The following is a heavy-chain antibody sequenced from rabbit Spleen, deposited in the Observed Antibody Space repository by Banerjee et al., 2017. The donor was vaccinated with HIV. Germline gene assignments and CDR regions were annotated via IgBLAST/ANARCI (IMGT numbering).Heavy chain of an antibody. CDR3: ARGIYANNTWAL. CDR1: GFDFSNYG. D-gene: IGHD1-1*01. J-gene: IGHJ4*01. V-gene: IGHV1S47*01. CDR2: IEPIFGNT. Sequence: QEQLVESGGGLVQPGGSLKLSCKASGFDFSNYGVSWVRQAPGKGLEWIGYIEPIFGNTSYSNWVNGRFTISSHNAQNTLYLQLSSLTAADTATYFCARGIYANNTWALWGPGTLVTVS.